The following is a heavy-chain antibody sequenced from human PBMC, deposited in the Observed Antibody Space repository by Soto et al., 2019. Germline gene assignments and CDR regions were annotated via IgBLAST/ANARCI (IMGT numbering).Heavy chain of an antibody. V-gene: IGHV2-5*01. CDR2: IYWNDDK. Sequence: GSGPTLVNPIQTLPLTCTFSGFSLSTSGVGVGWIRQPPGKALEWLALIYWNDDKRYSPSLKSRLTITKDTSKNQVVLTMTNMDPVDTATYYCAHRGFIGVYSGYDFNAFDIWGQGTMVTVSS. D-gene: IGHD5-12*01. CDR3: AHRGFIGVYSGYDFNAFDI. J-gene: IGHJ3*02. CDR1: GFSLSTSGVG.